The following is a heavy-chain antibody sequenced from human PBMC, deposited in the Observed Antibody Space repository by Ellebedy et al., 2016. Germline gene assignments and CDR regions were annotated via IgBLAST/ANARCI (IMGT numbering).Heavy chain of an antibody. CDR1: GGSISSSSYY. J-gene: IGHJ6*02. D-gene: IGHD2-8*01. CDR3: ARDYGTSGSYYYYYGMDV. Sequence: SETLSPTXTVPGGSISSSSYYWGWIRQPPGKGLEWIGSIYYSGSTYYNPSLKSRVTISVDTSKNQFSLKLNSVTAADTAVYYCARDYGTSGSYYYYYGMDVWGQGTTVTVS. V-gene: IGHV4-39*07. CDR2: IYYSGST.